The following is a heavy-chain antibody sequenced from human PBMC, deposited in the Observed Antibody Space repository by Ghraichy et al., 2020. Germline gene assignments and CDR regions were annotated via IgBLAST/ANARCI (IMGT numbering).Heavy chain of an antibody. CDR1: GGTFSSYA. D-gene: IGHD5-12*01. V-gene: IGHV1-69*04. CDR3: ARDSNSGYDQDYYYYYYGMDV. Sequence: SVKVSCKASGGTFSSYAISWVRQDPGQGLEWMGRIIPILGIANYAQKSQGRVTITADKSTSTAYMELSSLRSEDTAVYYCARDSNSGYDQDYYYYYYGMDVWGQGTTVTVSS. CDR2: IIPILGIA. J-gene: IGHJ6*02.